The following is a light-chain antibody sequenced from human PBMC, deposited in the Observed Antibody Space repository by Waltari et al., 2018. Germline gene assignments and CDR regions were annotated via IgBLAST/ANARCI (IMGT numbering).Light chain of an antibody. CDR3: ASWDDSIQGYV. CDR1: YSNIGRTN. J-gene: IGLJ1*01. CDR2: TTN. V-gene: IGLV1-44*01. Sequence: QSVLTQLPSASGTPGPRVALPCSGRYSNIGRTNVNWYQHLPGAAPTLLIYTTNQRPSEVPDRFSGSKSGTSASLVINGLQAEDEADYYCASWDDSIQGYVFGTGTKVTV.